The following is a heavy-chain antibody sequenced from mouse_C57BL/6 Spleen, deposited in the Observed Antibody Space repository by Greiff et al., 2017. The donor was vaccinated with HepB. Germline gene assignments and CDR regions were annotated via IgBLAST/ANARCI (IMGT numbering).Heavy chain of an antibody. Sequence: QVQLQQPGAELVRPGSSVKLSCKASGYTFTSYWMHWVKQRPIQGLEWIGNIDPSDSETPYNQKFKDKATLTVDKSSSTAYMQLSSLTSEDSAVYYCARFYDYDEGFAYWGQGTLVTVSA. CDR1: GYTFTSYW. CDR2: IDPSDSET. CDR3: ARFYDYDEGFAY. J-gene: IGHJ3*01. D-gene: IGHD2-4*01. V-gene: IGHV1-52*01.